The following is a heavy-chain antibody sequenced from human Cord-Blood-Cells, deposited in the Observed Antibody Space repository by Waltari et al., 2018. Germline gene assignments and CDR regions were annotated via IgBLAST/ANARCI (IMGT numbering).Heavy chain of an antibody. CDR2: INHSGST. V-gene: IGHV4-34*01. CDR1: GGSFSGYY. J-gene: IGHJ5*02. Sequence: QVQLQQWGAGLLKPSETLSLTCAVYGGSFSGYYWSWIRQPPGKGLEWIGEINHSGSTNYNPSLKSRVTISVDTSKNQFSLKLSSVTAADTAVYYWAKRVSGGASGWFDPWGQGTLVTVSS. D-gene: IGHD2-8*01. CDR3: AKRVSGGASGWFDP.